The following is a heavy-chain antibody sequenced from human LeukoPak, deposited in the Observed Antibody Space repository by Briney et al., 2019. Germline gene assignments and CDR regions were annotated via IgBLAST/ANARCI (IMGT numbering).Heavy chain of an antibody. CDR1: GFTVNTND. CDR2: ISGSGGNT. Sequence: GGSLRLSCAASGFTVNTNDMTWVRQAPGKGLEWVSTISGSGGNTYYADSVKGRFTISRDNSKNTLYLQMNSLRAEDTAVYYCAATNHAFDIWGQGTMVTVSS. J-gene: IGHJ3*02. CDR3: AATNHAFDI. V-gene: IGHV3-23*01.